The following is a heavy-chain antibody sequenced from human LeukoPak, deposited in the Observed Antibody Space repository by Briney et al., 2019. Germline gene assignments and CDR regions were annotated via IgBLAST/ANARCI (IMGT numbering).Heavy chain of an antibody. V-gene: IGHV3-74*01. Sequence: GGSLGLSCAASGFTFISYWMHWVRQAPGKGLAWVSRINGYGSSTDFADSVKGRFTISRDNAKNTLYLQMNSLRAEDTAVYYCARDAPGNTALDYWGQGTLVTVSS. J-gene: IGHJ4*02. D-gene: IGHD5-18*01. CDR3: ARDAPGNTALDY. CDR2: INGYGSST. CDR1: GFTFISYW.